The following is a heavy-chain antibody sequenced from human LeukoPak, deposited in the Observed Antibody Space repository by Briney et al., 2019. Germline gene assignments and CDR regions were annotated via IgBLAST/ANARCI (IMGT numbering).Heavy chain of an antibody. Sequence: SETLSLTCTVSGGSVSSVTYCWSWIRQPPGKGLEWIGFVYNSASTNYNPSLKSRVTISVDTSKNKFSLKLTSVTAADTAVYFCASRAKLYSGSGSPGDAFEIWGQGTMVTVSS. J-gene: IGHJ3*02. V-gene: IGHV4-61*01. CDR1: GGSVSSVTYC. CDR3: ASRAKLYSGSGSPGDAFEI. D-gene: IGHD3-10*01. CDR2: VYNSAST.